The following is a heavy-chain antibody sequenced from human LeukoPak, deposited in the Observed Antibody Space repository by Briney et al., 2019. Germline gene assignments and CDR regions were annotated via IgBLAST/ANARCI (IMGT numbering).Heavy chain of an antibody. CDR1: GGSISSGSYY. CDR2: IYTSGST. D-gene: IGHD2-15*01. V-gene: IGHV4-61*02. CDR3: ARARILGYCSGGSCYSLDY. J-gene: IGHJ4*02. Sequence: SETLSLTCTVSGGSISSGSYYWSWIRQPAGKGLEWIGRIYTSGSTNYNPPLKSRVTISVDTSKNQFSLKLSSVTAADTAVYYCARARILGYCSGGSCYSLDYWGQGTLVTVSS.